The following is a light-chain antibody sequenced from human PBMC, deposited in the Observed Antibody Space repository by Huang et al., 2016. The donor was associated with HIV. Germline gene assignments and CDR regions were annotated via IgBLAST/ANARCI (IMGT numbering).Light chain of an antibody. CDR3: QQYNDFRST. V-gene: IGKV3-15*01. J-gene: IGKJ3*01. CDR2: AAS. CDR1: QIVSSH. Sequence: ETVMTQSPVTLSVSPGDRASLSCRSSQIVSSHLAWYQQKPGQAPRRLIYAASTSATGVPARFSGSGAGTEFTLTISTLQSEDSAVYYCQQYNDFRSTFGPGTRVEIK.